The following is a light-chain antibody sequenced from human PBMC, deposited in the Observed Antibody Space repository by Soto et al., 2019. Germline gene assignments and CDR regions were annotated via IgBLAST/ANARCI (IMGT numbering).Light chain of an antibody. CDR1: QGINNW. CDR2: AAS. Sequence: DIQMTQSPSSVSASVGDRVTITCRASQGINNWLSWFQQKPGKPPKFLFYAASTLQTGGPSRFSGNASGTDFSLSISGQQRGDFATYYCHKANSFPLPFGGGTTVGIK. V-gene: IGKV1-12*01. J-gene: IGKJ4*01. CDR3: HKANSFPLP.